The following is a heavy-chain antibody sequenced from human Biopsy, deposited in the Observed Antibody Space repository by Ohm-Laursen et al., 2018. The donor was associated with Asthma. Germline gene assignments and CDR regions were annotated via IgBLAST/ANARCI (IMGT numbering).Heavy chain of an antibody. V-gene: IGHV3-9*01. J-gene: IGHJ6*02. D-gene: IGHD3-16*01. Sequence: SLRLSCSAPGFNFDDYAMYWVRQAPGKGLEWVAGISWNSGNIGYAVSVKGRFIVSRDNVKNSLYLQMNSLRAEDTALHYCAKDMGAGGNDPDSFIGYYGMDVRGQGTTVTVSS. CDR2: ISWNSGNI. CDR1: GFNFDDYA. CDR3: AKDMGAGGNDPDSFIGYYGMDV.